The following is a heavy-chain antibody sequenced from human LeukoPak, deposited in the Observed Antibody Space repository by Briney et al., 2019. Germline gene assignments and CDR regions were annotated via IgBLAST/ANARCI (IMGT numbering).Heavy chain of an antibody. D-gene: IGHD1-26*01. J-gene: IGHJ4*02. Sequence: GGSLRLSCAASGFSFSTHAGGWVRQAPGKGLEWVSVIGDSGGRTHYADSVKGRFTISRDNSKNTLYLQMNSLRGDDTAVYYCARVRGAITYYFDYCGQGTLVTVSS. CDR3: ARVRGAITYYFDY. CDR1: GFSFSTHA. V-gene: IGHV3-23*01. CDR2: IGDSGGRT.